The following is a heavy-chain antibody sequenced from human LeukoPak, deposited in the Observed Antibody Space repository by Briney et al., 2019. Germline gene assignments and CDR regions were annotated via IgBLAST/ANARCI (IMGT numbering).Heavy chain of an antibody. CDR1: GFTFSSYA. Sequence: PGGSLRLSCAASGFTFSSYAMHWVRQAPGKGLEWVAVISYDGSNKYYADSVKGRFTISRDNSKNTLYLQMNSLRAEDTAVYYCARAPDPSLHNWGQGTLVTVSS. CDR2: ISYDGSNK. CDR3: ARAPDPSLHN. V-gene: IGHV3-30-3*01. J-gene: IGHJ4*02.